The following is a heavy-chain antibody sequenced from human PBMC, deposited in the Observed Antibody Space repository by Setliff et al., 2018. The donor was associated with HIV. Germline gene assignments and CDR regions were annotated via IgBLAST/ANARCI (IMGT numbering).Heavy chain of an antibody. CDR2: IYYNGNT. D-gene: IGHD6-13*01. CDR1: GASISSPIYY. V-gene: IGHV4-39*01. J-gene: IGHJ4*02. CDR3: AAAEGQGPWYSSDN. Sequence: SETLSLTCSVSGASISSPIYYWGWIRQAPGKGLEWIGNIYYNGNTNYKPSLERRLTISVDTSKNQFSLSLSSVTATDTALYFCAAAEGQGPWYSSDNWGQGTQVTVSS.